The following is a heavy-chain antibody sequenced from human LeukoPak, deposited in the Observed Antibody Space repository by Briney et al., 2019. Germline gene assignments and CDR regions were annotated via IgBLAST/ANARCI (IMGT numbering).Heavy chain of an antibody. D-gene: IGHD6-13*01. CDR1: GFTFDDYG. Sequence: GGPLRLSCAASGFTFDDYGMNCVPEAPGKGLEWGSGIKWNGGSTSYADSVKRRFTISRDNAKNSLYLQMNSLRAEDTALYYCARGGDSSSWSGLFDPWGQGTLVIVSS. CDR3: ARGGDSSSWSGLFDP. CDR2: IKWNGGST. J-gene: IGHJ5*02. V-gene: IGHV3-20*04.